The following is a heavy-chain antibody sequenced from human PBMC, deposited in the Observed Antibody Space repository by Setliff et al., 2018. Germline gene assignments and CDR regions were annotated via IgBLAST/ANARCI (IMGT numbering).Heavy chain of an antibody. CDR3: ASSSGGNYEAYFDY. D-gene: IGHD2-15*01. CDR2: ISYDGTIT. J-gene: IGHJ4*02. Sequence: GGSLRLSCAASGFLYSNNAFHWVRQTPGKGLEWVAVISYDGTITHYVDSVKGRFPISRDNSQNTLYLQMNSLSPEDTALYYCASSSGGNYEAYFDYWGQGTLVTVSS. V-gene: IGHV3-30*04. CDR1: GFLYSNNA.